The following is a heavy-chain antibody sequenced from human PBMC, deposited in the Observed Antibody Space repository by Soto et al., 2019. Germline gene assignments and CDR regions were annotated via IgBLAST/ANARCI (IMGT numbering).Heavy chain of an antibody. Sequence: GGSLRLSCAASGFTFSSYGMHWVRQAPGKGLEWVAVIWYDGSNKYYADSVKGRFTISRDNSKNTLYLQMNSLRAEDTAVYYCARSAQYEDIVVVVAATGGAFDIWGQGTMVTVSS. CDR1: GFTFSSYG. CDR2: IWYDGSNK. J-gene: IGHJ3*02. CDR3: ARSAQYEDIVVVVAATGGAFDI. D-gene: IGHD2-15*01. V-gene: IGHV3-33*01.